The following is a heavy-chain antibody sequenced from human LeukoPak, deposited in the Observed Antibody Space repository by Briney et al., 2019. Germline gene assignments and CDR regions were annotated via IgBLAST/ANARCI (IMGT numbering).Heavy chain of an antibody. CDR3: ARERSYGSGEAVGY. D-gene: IGHD3-10*01. CDR2: IIPIFGTA. Sequence: SVKVSCKASGGTFSSYAISWVRQAPGQGVEWMGRIIPIFGTANYAQKFQGRVTITTDESTSTAYMELSSLRSEDTAVYYCARERSYGSGEAVGYWGQGTLVTVSS. J-gene: IGHJ4*02. V-gene: IGHV1-69*05. CDR1: GGTFSSYA.